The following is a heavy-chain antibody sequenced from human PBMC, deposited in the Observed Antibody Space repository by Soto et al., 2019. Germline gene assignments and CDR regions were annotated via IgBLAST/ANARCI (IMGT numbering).Heavy chain of an antibody. CDR3: ARGANIVVVVAATRGVSWFDP. J-gene: IGHJ5*02. CDR2: ISYDGSNK. V-gene: IGHV3-30-3*01. CDR1: GFTFSSYA. Sequence: QPGGSLRLSCAASGFTFSSYAMHWVRQAPGKGLEWVAVISYDGSNKYYADSVKGRFTISRDNSKNTLYLQMNSLRAEDTAVYYCARGANIVVVVAATRGVSWFDPWGQGTLVTVSS. D-gene: IGHD2-15*01.